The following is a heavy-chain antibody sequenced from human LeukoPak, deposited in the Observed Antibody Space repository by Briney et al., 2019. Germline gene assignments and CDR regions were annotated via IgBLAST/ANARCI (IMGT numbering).Heavy chain of an antibody. CDR2: IKQDGSEK. CDR3: ARADELMAAPDLDY. D-gene: IGHD2-8*01. V-gene: IGHV3-7*01. Sequence: GGSLRLSCAASGFTFSSYWMSWVRQAPGKGLEWVANIKQDGSEKYYVDSVKGRFTISRDNAKNSLYLQMNSLRAEDTAVYYCARADELMAAPDLDYWGQGTLVTVSS. CDR1: GFTFSSYW. J-gene: IGHJ4*02.